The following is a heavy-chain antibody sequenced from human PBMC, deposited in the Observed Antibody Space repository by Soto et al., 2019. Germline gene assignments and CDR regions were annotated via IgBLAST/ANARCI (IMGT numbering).Heavy chain of an antibody. CDR1: GFTFSSYG. CDR2: ISYDGSNK. J-gene: IGHJ5*02. CDR3: AKDSEFDP. Sequence: PVGSLRLSCAASGFTFSSYGMHWFRQAPGKGLEWVAVISYDGSNKYYADSVKGRFTTSRDNSKNTLYLQMNSLRAEDTAVYYCAKDSEFDPWGQGTLVTVFS. V-gene: IGHV3-30*18.